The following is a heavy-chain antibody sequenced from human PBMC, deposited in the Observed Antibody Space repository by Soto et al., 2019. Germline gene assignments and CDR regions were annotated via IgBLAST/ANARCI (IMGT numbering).Heavy chain of an antibody. CDR2: ISWNSGSI. V-gene: IGHV3-9*01. CDR3: AKGSGIAKGYYYYGMDV. D-gene: IGHD6-13*01. Sequence: GGSLRLSCAASGFTFDDYAMHWVRQAPGKGLEWVSGISWNSGSIGYADSVKGRFTISRDNAKNSLYLQMNSLRAEDTALYYCAKGSGIAKGYYYYGMDVWGQGTTVTVSS. CDR1: GFTFDDYA. J-gene: IGHJ6*02.